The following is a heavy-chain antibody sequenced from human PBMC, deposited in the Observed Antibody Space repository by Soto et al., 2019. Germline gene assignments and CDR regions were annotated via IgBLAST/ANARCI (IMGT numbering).Heavy chain of an antibody. CDR2: INPSGGST. V-gene: IGHV1-46*03. CDR1: GYTFTSYY. Sequence: ASVKVSCKASGYTFTSYYMHWVRQDPGQGLEWMGIINPSGGSTSYAQKFQGRVTMTRDTSTSTVYMELSSLRSEDTAVYYCARDGPKIVVVTAPSEYFQHWGQGTLVTVSS. D-gene: IGHD2-21*02. CDR3: ARDGPKIVVVTAPSEYFQH. J-gene: IGHJ1*01.